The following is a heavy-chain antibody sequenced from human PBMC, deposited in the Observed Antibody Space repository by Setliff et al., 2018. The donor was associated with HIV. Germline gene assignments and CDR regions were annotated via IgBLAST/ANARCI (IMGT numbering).Heavy chain of an antibody. J-gene: IGHJ4*02. CDR2: ISWNSGTI. V-gene: IGHV3-9*01. D-gene: IGHD6-19*01. CDR1: GFTLSTYS. Sequence: GGSLRLSCAASGFTLSTYSMNWVRQAPGKGLEWVSGISWNSGTIAYGDSVKGRFTISRDNAQNSLYLQMNSLRPEDTAMYYCAKGWKHPGIAVEGAFDLWGQGTLVTVSS. CDR3: AKGWKHPGIAVEGAFDL.